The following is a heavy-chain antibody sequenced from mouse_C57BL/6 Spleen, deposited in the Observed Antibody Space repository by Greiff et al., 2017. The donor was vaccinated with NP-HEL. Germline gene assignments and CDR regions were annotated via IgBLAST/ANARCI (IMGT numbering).Heavy chain of an antibody. CDR2: ISGGGGNT. CDR1: GFTFSSYT. D-gene: IGHD1-1*01. CDR3: ARRGFGTVYAMDY. Sequence: EVMLVESGGGLVKPGGSLKLSCAASGFTFSSYTMSWVRQTPEKRLEWVATISGGGGNTYYPDSVKGRFTISRDHAKNTLYLQMSSLRSEDTALYYCARRGFGTVYAMDYWGQGTSVTVSS. V-gene: IGHV5-9*01. J-gene: IGHJ4*01.